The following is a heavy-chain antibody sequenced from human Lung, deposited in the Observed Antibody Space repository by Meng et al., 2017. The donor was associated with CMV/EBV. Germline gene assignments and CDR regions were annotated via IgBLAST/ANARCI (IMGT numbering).Heavy chain of an antibody. CDR1: GYTFTSYG. Sequence: QVQLVQSGAEAKKPXXSVRASCKAAGYTFTSYGISWVRQAPGQGLEWMGWISAYNGNTNYAQKLQGRVTMTTDTSTSTAYMELRSLRSDDTAVYYCARDWLSGDYLWGWFDPWGQGTLGTVSS. V-gene: IGHV1-18*01. CDR2: ISAYNGNT. CDR3: ARDWLSGDYLWGWFDP. D-gene: IGHD4-17*01. J-gene: IGHJ5*02.